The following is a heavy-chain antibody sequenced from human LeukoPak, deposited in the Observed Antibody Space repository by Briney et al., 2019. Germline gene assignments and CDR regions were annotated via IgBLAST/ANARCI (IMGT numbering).Heavy chain of an antibody. CDR3: ARDTTTYVLYYYYYMDV. V-gene: IGHV3-21*01. D-gene: IGHD5-12*01. Sequence: GGSLRLSCAASGFTFSSYSMNWVRQAPGKGLEWVSSISSSSSYIYYADSVKGRFTISRDNAKNSLYLQMNSLRAEDTAVYYCARDTTTYVLYYYYYMDVWGKGTTVTVSS. CDR1: GFTFSSYS. CDR2: ISSSSSYI. J-gene: IGHJ6*03.